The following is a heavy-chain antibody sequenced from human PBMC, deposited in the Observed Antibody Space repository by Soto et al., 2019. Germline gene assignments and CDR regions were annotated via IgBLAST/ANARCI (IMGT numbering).Heavy chain of an antibody. V-gene: IGHV3-53*02. CDR2: IYSDGKT. CDR1: GITVSTNY. J-gene: IGHJ4*02. D-gene: IGHD3-22*01. CDR3: ARDGGGGYYDSSGYVAV. Sequence: EVQLVETGGGLIQPGGSLRLSCAASGITVSTNYMSWVRQAPGKGLEWVSVIYSDGKTYYADSVKGRFTISRDNSKNTVSLQMNSLRGEDTAVYYCARDGGGGYYDSSGYVAVWGQGTLVTDSS.